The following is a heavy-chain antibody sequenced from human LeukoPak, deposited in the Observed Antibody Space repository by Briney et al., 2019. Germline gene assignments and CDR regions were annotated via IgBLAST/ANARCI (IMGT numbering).Heavy chain of an antibody. CDR3: AKDISIRTAGTFDY. V-gene: IGHV3-9*01. Sequence: GGSLRLSCAASGFTFDDYAMHWVRQAPGKGLEWVSGISWISGSIGYADSVKGRFTISRDSAKNSLYLQMNSLRAEDTAFYYCAKDISIRTAGTFDYWGQGTLVIVSS. CDR1: GFTFDDYA. J-gene: IGHJ4*02. D-gene: IGHD6-13*01. CDR2: ISWISGSI.